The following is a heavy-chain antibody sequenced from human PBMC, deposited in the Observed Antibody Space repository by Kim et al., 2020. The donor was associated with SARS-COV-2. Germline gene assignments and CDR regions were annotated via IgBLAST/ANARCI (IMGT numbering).Heavy chain of an antibody. Sequence: ASVKVSCKASGYTFTSYDINWVRQATGQGLEWMGWMNPNSGNTGYAQKFQGRVTMTRNTSINTAYMELSSLRSEDTAVYYCARKITMVRGAYDYWGQGTLVTVSS. D-gene: IGHD3-10*01. V-gene: IGHV1-8*01. J-gene: IGHJ4*02. CDR1: GYTFTSYD. CDR3: ARKITMVRGAYDY. CDR2: MNPNSGNT.